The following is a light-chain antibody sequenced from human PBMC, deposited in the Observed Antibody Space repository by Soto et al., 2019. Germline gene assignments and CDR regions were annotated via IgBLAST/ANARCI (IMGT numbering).Light chain of an antibody. CDR1: NSDVGGYNY. J-gene: IGLJ1*01. CDR2: EVN. CDR3: AAWDDSLNGLYV. V-gene: IGLV2-8*01. Sequence: QSALTQPPSASGSPGQSVTISCTGTNSDVGGYNYVSWYQQYPGKAPKLIIYEVNERPSGVPDRFSGSKSGTSASLAISGLQNEDEADYYCAAWDDSLNGLYVFGTGTKVTVL.